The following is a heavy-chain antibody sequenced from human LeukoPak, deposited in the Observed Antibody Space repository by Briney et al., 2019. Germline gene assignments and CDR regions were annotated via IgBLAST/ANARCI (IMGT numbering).Heavy chain of an antibody. J-gene: IGHJ4*02. D-gene: IGHD3-9*01. Sequence: GGSLRLSCAASGFTFDDYAMHWVRQAPGKGLEWVSGISWNSGSIGYADSVKGRFTISRDNAKNSLYLQMNSLRAEDMALYYCAKDFTYDILTGYSNFDYWGQGTLVTVSS. CDR1: GFTFDDYA. V-gene: IGHV3-9*03. CDR3: AKDFTYDILTGYSNFDY. CDR2: ISWNSGSI.